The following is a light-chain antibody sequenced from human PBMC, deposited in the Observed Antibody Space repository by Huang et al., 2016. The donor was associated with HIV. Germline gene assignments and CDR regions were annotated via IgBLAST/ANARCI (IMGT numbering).Light chain of an antibody. Sequence: DIQMTQSPSSLSASVGDRISITCRASQTISTFLIWYQPKPGKAPKLLIYAASNLQSGVSSRFSGTGSGTLCTLTVTGLLPDDFATYFCQQTSSVPLTFGGGTKVEMK. CDR1: QTISTF. CDR3: QQTSSVPLT. CDR2: AAS. V-gene: IGKV1-39*01. J-gene: IGKJ4*01.